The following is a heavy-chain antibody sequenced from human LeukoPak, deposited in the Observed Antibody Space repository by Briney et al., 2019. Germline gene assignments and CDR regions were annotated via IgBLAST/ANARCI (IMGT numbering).Heavy chain of an antibody. CDR3: ARENSGSYREFDN. J-gene: IGHJ4*02. D-gene: IGHD1-26*01. Sequence: SETLSLSCTVSGGSISSDSRSWVRQAPGKGLEWIGYIHYGGSTKYYPSLESRVITLVDTSKNQFSLKLSSVTAADTAVYYCARENSGSYREFDNWGQGTLVTVSS. V-gene: IGHV4-59*12. CDR2: IHYGGST. CDR1: GGSISSDS.